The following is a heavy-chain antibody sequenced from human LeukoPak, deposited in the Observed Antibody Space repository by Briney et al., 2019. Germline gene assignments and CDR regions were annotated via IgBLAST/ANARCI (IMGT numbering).Heavy chain of an antibody. CDR3: ARGGDSSGYYDY. CDR1: GFTFSRYE. CDR2: ISSSGSTI. V-gene: IGHV3-48*03. D-gene: IGHD3-22*01. Sequence: GSLRLSCAASGFTFSRYEIDWVRQAPGKGLGWVSYISSSGSTIYYSDYVKGRFTISRDNAKNSLYLQMNSLRAEDTSVYYCARGGDSSGYYDYWGQGTLVTVSS. J-gene: IGHJ4*02.